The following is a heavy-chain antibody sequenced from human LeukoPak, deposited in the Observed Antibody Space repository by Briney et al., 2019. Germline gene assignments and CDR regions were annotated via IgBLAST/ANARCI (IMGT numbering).Heavy chain of an antibody. CDR1: GFSLSTYG. CDR2: ITGTGGST. J-gene: IGHJ4*02. Sequence: PGGSLRLSCAASGFSLSTYGVSWVRQPPGKGLEWVSGITGTGGSTYYADSVEGRFTVSRDTSKNTPYLQMNSLRAEDTAIYYCAKDHGTAVAGFYYWGQGTLVTVSS. V-gene: IGHV3-23*01. CDR3: AKDHGTAVAGFYY. D-gene: IGHD6-19*01.